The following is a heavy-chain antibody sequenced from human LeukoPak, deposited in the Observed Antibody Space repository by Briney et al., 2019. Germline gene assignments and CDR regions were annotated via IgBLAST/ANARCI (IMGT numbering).Heavy chain of an antibody. V-gene: IGHV1-46*01. CDR1: GYTFTSYY. Sequence: ASVKVSCKASGYTFTSYYMHWVRQAPGQGLEWMGIINPSGGSTSYAQKFQGRVTMTRDTSTSTVYMELSSLRSEDTAVYYCARVGMDGYSSSYYYYYMDVWGKGTTVTIS. D-gene: IGHD6-13*01. CDR2: INPSGGST. CDR3: ARVGMDGYSSSYYYYYMDV. J-gene: IGHJ6*03.